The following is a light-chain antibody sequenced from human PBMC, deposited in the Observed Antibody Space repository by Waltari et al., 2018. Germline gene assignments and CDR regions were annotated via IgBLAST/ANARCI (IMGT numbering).Light chain of an antibody. CDR3: SSYTTTSTPVV. CDR2: DVT. CDR1: SSDVGGYNF. Sequence: SALTQPASVSGSPGPSITISCTGSSSDVGGYNFVSWYQHHPDKAPQLLIYDVTYRPSGVSYRFSGSKSGNTASLTISGLQAEDEADYFCSSYTTTSTPVVFGGGTKLTVL. V-gene: IGLV2-14*03. J-gene: IGLJ2*01.